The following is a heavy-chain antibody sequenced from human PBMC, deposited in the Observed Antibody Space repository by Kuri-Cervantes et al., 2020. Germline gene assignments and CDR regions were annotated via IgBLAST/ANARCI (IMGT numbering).Heavy chain of an antibody. V-gene: IGHV3-15*01. D-gene: IGHD2-15*01. CDR2: IKSKTDGGTT. CDR3: TTGTLGYCSGGSCYWVDY. CDR1: GFTIRSNF. J-gene: IGHJ4*02. Sequence: GESLKISCAASGFTIRSNFMSWVRQAPGKGLEWVGRIKSKTDGGTTDYAAPVKGRFTISRDDSKNTLYLQINSLKTEDTAVYYCTTGTLGYCSGGSCYWVDYWGQGTLVTVSS.